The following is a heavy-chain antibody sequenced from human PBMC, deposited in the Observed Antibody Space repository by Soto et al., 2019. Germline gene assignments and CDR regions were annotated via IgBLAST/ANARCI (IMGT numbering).Heavy chain of an antibody. V-gene: IGHV4-61*01. CDR3: ARGYYGSGSGGYYFDY. J-gene: IGHJ4*02. Sequence: QVQLQESGPGLVKPSETLSLTCTVSGGSVSSGSHYWSWIRQPPRKGLEWIGYIHYSGTTNYNPSLKSRVIISVDTSKNQLSLKLSSVPAADTAVYYCARGYYGSGSGGYYFDYWGQGTLVTVSS. CDR1: GGSVSSGSHY. CDR2: IHYSGTT. D-gene: IGHD3-10*01.